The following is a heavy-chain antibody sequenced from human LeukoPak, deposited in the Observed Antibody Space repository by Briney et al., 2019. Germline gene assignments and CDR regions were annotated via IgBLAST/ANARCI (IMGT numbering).Heavy chain of an antibody. CDR2: ISSSSSTI. D-gene: IGHD3-10*01. V-gene: IGHV3-48*01. Sequence: QPGGSLRLSCAASGFTFSSYSMNWVRQAPGKGLEWVSYISSSSSTIYYADSVKGRFTISRDNAKNSLYLQMNSLRAEDTAVYYCARSMGYGSGSYDYWGQGTLATVSS. CDR3: ARSMGYGSGSYDY. CDR1: GFTFSSYS. J-gene: IGHJ4*02.